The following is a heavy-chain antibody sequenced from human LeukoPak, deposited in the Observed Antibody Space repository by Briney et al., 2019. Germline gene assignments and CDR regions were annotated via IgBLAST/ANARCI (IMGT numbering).Heavy chain of an antibody. D-gene: IGHD3-10*01. CDR1: GFTFSSYW. CDR3: ARARRQYYYGSGSYRY. Sequence: GGSLRLSCAASGFTFSSYWMSWVRQAPGKGLEWVANIKRDGSEKYYVDSVKGRFAISRDNAKNSLYLQMNSLRAEDTAVYYCARARRQYYYGSGSYRYWGQGTLVTVSS. J-gene: IGHJ4*02. V-gene: IGHV3-7*04. CDR2: IKRDGSEK.